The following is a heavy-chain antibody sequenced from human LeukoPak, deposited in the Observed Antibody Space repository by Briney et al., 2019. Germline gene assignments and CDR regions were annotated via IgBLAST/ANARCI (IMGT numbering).Heavy chain of an antibody. CDR1: GFTFSSYG. CDR3: ATRHDY. Sequence: GRSLRLSCAASGFTFSSYGMHWVRQAPGKGLEWVSYISTGGISTHYADSVKGRFTISRDNANSLVYLQMNSLRADDTGIYYCATRHDYWGQGTLVTVSS. J-gene: IGHJ4*02. V-gene: IGHV3-48*04. CDR2: ISTGGIST.